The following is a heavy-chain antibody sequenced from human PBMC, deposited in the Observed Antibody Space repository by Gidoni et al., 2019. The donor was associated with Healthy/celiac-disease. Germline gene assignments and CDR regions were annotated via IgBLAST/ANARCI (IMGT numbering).Heavy chain of an antibody. CDR3: ATTGLYSSISGMDV. D-gene: IGHD6-13*01. V-gene: IGHV4-39*01. CDR1: GGSISSSSYY. J-gene: IGHJ6*02. CDR2: IYYSGST. Sequence: QLQLQESGPGLVKPSETLSLTCTVSGGSISSSSYYWGWIRQPPGKGLEWIGSIYYSGSTYYNPSLKSRVTISVDTSKNQFSLKLSSVTAADTAVYYCATTGLYSSISGMDVWGQGTTVTVSS.